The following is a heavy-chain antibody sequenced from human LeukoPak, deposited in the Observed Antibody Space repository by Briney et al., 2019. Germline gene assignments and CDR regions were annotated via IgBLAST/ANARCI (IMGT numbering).Heavy chain of an antibody. D-gene: IGHD2-2*01. CDR1: GFTISNYW. Sequence: GGSLRLSCAASGFTISNYWMSWVRQAPGKGLEWVANIKQDGSEKYYVDSVKGRFTISRDSAKNSLYLQMNSLRAEDTAVYYCARDHCSSTTCYGDDYWGQGTLVTVSS. CDR2: IKQDGSEK. J-gene: IGHJ4*02. CDR3: ARDHCSSTTCYGDDY. V-gene: IGHV3-7*04.